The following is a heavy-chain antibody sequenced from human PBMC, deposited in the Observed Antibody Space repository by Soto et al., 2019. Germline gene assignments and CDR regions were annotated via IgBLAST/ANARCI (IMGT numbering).Heavy chain of an antibody. J-gene: IGHJ4*02. CDR2: IIPIFGTA. CDR3: ATGPEWELPRD. Sequence: QVQLVQSGAEVKKPGSSVKVSCKASGGTFSSYAISWVRQAPGQGLEWMGGIIPIFGTANYAQKFQGRVTITADKSTRTAYMELSSLRSVDTSVYYCATGPEWELPRDWGQGTLVTVSS. CDR1: GGTFSSYA. D-gene: IGHD1-26*01. V-gene: IGHV1-69*06.